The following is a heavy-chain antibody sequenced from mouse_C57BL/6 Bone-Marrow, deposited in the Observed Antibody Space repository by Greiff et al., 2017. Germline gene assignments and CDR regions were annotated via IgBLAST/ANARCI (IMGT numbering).Heavy chain of an antibody. J-gene: IGHJ2*01. CDR2: IYPGSGST. V-gene: IGHV1-55*01. CDR3: ARRVYYDYAGDY. CDR1: GYTFTSYW. Sequence: QVQLQQPGAELVKPGASVKMSCKASGYTFTSYWITWVKQRPGQGLEWIGDIYPGSGSTNYNEKFKGKATLTVDKSSSTAYMQLSSLTSEYPAVYYCARRVYYDYAGDYWGQGTTLTVSS. D-gene: IGHD2-4*01.